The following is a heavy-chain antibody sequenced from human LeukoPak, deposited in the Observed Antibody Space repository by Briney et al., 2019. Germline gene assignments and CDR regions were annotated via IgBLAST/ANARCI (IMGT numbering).Heavy chain of an antibody. D-gene: IGHD2-2*02. CDR1: GFTFSSYG. Sequence: PGGSLRLSCAASGFTFSSYGMHWVRQAPGKGLEWVAVISYDGSNKYYADSVKGRFTISRDNSKNTLYLQMNSLRAEDTAVYYCTRVAGCSSTSCYSNWFDPWGQGTLVTVSS. J-gene: IGHJ5*02. V-gene: IGHV3-30*03. CDR2: ISYDGSNK. CDR3: TRVAGCSSTSCYSNWFDP.